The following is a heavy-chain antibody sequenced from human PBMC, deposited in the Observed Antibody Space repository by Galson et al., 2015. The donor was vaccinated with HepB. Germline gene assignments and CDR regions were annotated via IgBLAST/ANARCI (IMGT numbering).Heavy chain of an antibody. Sequence: SLRLSCAASGFTFSSYEMNWVRQAPGKRLEWVSDIRSSGSATFYADSVKGRFTISRDNAMKSLYLQMNDLRAEDTAVYYCARAATVVAGTGPFDIWGQGTLVTVSS. CDR3: ARAATVVAGTGPFDI. V-gene: IGHV3-48*03. CDR2: IRSSGSAT. J-gene: IGHJ3*02. CDR1: GFTFSSYE. D-gene: IGHD6-19*01.